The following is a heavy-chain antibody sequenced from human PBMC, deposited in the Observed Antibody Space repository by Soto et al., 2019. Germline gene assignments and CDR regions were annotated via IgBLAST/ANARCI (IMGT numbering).Heavy chain of an antibody. CDR2: INYSGST. CDR1: GGSISSYY. Sequence: QVQLQESGPGLVKASETLSLTCTVSGGSISSYYWSWIRQPPGKGLEWIGYINYSGSTNYNPSLKGRVTISVDTSKNQFSLKVSSVTAADTAVYYCARDSGRITIFGVVEGNWFDPWGQGTLVTVSS. D-gene: IGHD3-3*01. V-gene: IGHV4-59*01. J-gene: IGHJ5*02. CDR3: ARDSGRITIFGVVEGNWFDP.